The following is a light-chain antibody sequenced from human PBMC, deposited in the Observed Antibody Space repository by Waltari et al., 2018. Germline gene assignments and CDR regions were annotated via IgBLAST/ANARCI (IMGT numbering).Light chain of an antibody. Sequence: SYVLTQPPSVSVAPGKTARVICGGNDIGSQTVHWYQQKPGQAPVVVISYDSARPSGIPERVAGSNSGDTATLTIRRVEAGDEADYYCQVWDSSNDHPVVFGGGTKLTVL. J-gene: IGLJ2*01. CDR3: QVWDSSNDHPVV. CDR1: DIGSQT. V-gene: IGLV3-21*04. CDR2: YDS.